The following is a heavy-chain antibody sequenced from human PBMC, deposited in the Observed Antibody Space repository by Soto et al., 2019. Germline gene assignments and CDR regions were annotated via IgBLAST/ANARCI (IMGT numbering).Heavy chain of an antibody. CDR3: ARDQAHSSGYYPGAFDI. J-gene: IGHJ3*02. CDR1: GGTFSSYA. D-gene: IGHD3-22*01. V-gene: IGHV1-69*13. CDR2: IIPIFGTA. Sequence: SVKVSCKASGGTFSSYAVSWVRQAPGQGLEWMGGIIPIFGTANYAQKFQGRVTITADESTSRAYMELSSLRSEDTAVYYCARDQAHSSGYYPGAFDIWGQGTMVTVSS.